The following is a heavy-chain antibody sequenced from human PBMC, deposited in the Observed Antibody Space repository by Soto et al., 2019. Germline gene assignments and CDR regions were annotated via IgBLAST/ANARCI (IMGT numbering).Heavy chain of an antibody. Sequence: GGSLRLSCAASGFTFNNYAMSWVRQAPGKGPEWVSTVSQTGGGTFYADSVRGRFIISRDNSKNTLYLQMNSLRAEDTAVYYCVKDYSNLSGSHYDIPPDAWGQGTPVTVSS. CDR2: VSQTGGGT. D-gene: IGHD3-10*01. V-gene: IGHV3-23*01. J-gene: IGHJ5*02. CDR1: GFTFNNYA. CDR3: VKDYSNLSGSHYDIPPDA.